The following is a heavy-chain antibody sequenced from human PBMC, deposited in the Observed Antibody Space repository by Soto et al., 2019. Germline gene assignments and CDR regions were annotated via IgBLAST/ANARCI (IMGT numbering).Heavy chain of an antibody. Sequence: QVQLVESGGGVVQPGGSLRLSCVASGFIFSNFGMHWFRQAPGKGLEWVAVISSDEKIKQYADSVRGRFAISRDNSKNTLYLQMTSLRAEDTEIYYCARGLRSVLDYWGQGTLVTVSS. CDR2: ISSDEKIK. V-gene: IGHV3-33*01. D-gene: IGHD6-6*01. CDR1: GFIFSNFG. J-gene: IGHJ4*02. CDR3: ARGLRSVLDY.